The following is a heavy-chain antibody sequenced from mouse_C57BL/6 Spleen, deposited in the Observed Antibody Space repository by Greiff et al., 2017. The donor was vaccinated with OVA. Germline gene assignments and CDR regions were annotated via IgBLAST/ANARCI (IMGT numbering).Heavy chain of an antibody. D-gene: IGHD1-1*01. CDR1: GYTFTSYT. CDR2: INPSSGYT. CDR3: ARGGGSSLYWYFDV. J-gene: IGHJ1*03. V-gene: IGHV1-4*01. Sequence: VQLQQSGAELARPGASVKMSCKASGYTFTSYTMHWVKQRPGQGLEWIGYINPSSGYTKYNQKFKDKATLTADKSSSTAYMQLSSLTSEDSADSDWARGGGSSLYWYFDVWGTGTTLTVSS.